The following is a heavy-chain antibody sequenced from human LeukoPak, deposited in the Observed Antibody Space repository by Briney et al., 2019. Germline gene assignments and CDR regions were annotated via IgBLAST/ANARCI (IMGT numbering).Heavy chain of an antibody. D-gene: IGHD4-17*01. CDR3: SRHSETTIPFDY. CDR1: GSSFTSYW. CDR2: IYPGDSDT. J-gene: IGHJ4*02. V-gene: IGHV5-51*01. Sequence: GASLKVSCKGPGSSFTSYWIGWVRQMPGKGLEWMGIIYPGDSDTRYSPSFQGQVTISADKSISTAYLQWSSLKASDTAMYYCSRHSETTIPFDYWGQGTLVTVSS.